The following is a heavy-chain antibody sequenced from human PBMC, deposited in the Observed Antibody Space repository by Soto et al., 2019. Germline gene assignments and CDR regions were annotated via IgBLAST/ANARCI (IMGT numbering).Heavy chain of an antibody. V-gene: IGHV1-2*02. Sequence: ASVKVSFRASGYTFTGYYMHWVRHAPGQGLEWMGWINPNSGGTNYAQKFQGRVTMTRDTSISTAYMELSRLRSDDTAVYYCARERMYSSILTGGMDVWGQGTTVTVSS. CDR3: ARERMYSSILTGGMDV. CDR1: GYTFTGYY. D-gene: IGHD6-13*01. J-gene: IGHJ6*02. CDR2: INPNSGGT.